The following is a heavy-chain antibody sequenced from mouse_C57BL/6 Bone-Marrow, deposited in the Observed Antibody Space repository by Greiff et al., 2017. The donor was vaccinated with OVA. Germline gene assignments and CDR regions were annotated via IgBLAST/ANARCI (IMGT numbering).Heavy chain of an antibody. CDR2: IYPGDGDT. D-gene: IGHD1-1*01. CDR1: GYAFSSYW. V-gene: IGHV1-80*01. J-gene: IGHJ1*03. Sequence: VQRVESGAELVKPGASVKISCKASGYAFSSYWMNWVKQRPGKGLEWIGQIYPGDGDTNYNGKFKGKATLTADKSSSTAYMQLSSLTSEDSAVYFCARQLDYYGSSYDWYFDVWGTGTTVTVSS. CDR3: ARQLDYYGSSYDWYFDV.